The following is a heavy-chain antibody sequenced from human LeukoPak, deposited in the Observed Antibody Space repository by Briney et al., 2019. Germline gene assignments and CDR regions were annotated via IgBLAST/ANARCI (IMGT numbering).Heavy chain of an antibody. J-gene: IGHJ6*03. Sequence: ASVKVSCTASGYTFTSYGISWVRQAPGQGLEWMGWISAYNGNTNYAQKLQGRVTMTTDTSTSTAYMELRSLRSDDTAVYYCARDRPVATMIYYYYYMDVWGKGTTVTISS. V-gene: IGHV1-18*01. D-gene: IGHD5-12*01. CDR2: ISAYNGNT. CDR3: ARDRPVATMIYYYYYMDV. CDR1: GYTFTSYG.